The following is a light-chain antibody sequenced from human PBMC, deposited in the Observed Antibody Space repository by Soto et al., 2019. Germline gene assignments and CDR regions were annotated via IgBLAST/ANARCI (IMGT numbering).Light chain of an antibody. J-gene: IGKJ5*01. CDR3: QLYSRSPRQIT. CDR1: QSVSSN. V-gene: IGKV3-15*01. CDR2: GAS. Sequence: EIVMTQSPATLSVSPGERATLSCRASQSVSSNLAWYQQKPGQAPRLLIYGASTRATGIPARFSGSGSGTDFTLTISRLEPEDFAVYYCQLYSRSPRQITFGQGTRLEIK.